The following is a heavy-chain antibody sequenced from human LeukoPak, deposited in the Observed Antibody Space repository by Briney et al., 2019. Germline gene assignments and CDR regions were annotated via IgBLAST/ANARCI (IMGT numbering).Heavy chain of an antibody. CDR2: ISNSGDTA. Sequence: GGSLRLSCAASGFTFSNYAMSWVRQAPGKGLEWVSGISNSGDTAYYADSVKGRFTISRDNSKNTLYLQMNSLRAEDTAVYYCAKAAMVRGVMGFDYWGQGTLVTVSS. D-gene: IGHD3-10*01. J-gene: IGHJ4*02. V-gene: IGHV3-23*01. CDR3: AKAAMVRGVMGFDY. CDR1: GFTFSNYA.